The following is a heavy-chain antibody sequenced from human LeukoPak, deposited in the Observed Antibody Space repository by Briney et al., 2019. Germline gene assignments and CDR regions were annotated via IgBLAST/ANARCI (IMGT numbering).Heavy chain of an antibody. CDR1: GGSISSYY. J-gene: IGHJ2*01. Sequence: ASETLSLTCTVSGGSISSYYWSWIRQPPGKGLEWIGYIYYSGSTNYNPSLKSRVTISVDTSKNQFSLKLSSVTAADTAVYYCARVYGGSNWYFDLWGRGTLVTVSS. D-gene: IGHD4-23*01. CDR2: IYYSGST. V-gene: IGHV4-59*01. CDR3: ARVYGGSNWYFDL.